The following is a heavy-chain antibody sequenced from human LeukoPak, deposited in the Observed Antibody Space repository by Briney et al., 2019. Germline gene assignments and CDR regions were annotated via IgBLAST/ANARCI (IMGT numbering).Heavy chain of an antibody. CDR1: GGSIPNSNYY. Sequence: SETLSLTCTVSGGSIPNSNYYWGWIRQPPGMGLEWIGSIYDVGSTYYNPSLKSRVTISIDTSKSQFSLKLSSVTAADTAVYYCARLGYGYDFWSGYSQRWFDPWGQGTLVTVSS. CDR2: IYDVGST. J-gene: IGHJ5*02. V-gene: IGHV4-39*01. CDR3: ARLGYGYDFWSGYSQRWFDP. D-gene: IGHD3-3*01.